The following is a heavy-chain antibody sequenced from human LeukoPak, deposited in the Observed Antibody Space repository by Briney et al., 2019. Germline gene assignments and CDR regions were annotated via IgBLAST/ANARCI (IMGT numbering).Heavy chain of an antibody. D-gene: IGHD1-26*01. Sequence: PGGSLRLSCAASGFTFSSYGMHWVRQAPGKGLEWVAAISYDGSNKYYADSVKGRFTISRDNSKNTLYLQMNSLRAEDTAVYYCARDKVVGATLFDYWGQGTLVTVSS. CDR2: ISYDGSNK. J-gene: IGHJ4*02. CDR3: ARDKVVGATLFDY. V-gene: IGHV3-30*03. CDR1: GFTFSSYG.